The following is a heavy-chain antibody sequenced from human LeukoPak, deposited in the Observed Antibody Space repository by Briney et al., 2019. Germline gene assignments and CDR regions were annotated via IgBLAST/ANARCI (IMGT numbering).Heavy chain of an antibody. CDR1: GFTFSSYG. CDR2: ISYDGSNK. CDR3: AKDPVGRTTVTTSWFDP. Sequence: PGGSLRLSCAASGFTFSSYGMHWVRQAPGKGLEWVAVISYDGSNKYYADSVKGRFTISRDNSKNTLYLQMNSLRAEDTAVYYCAKDPVGRTTVTTSWFDPWGQGTLVTVSS. D-gene: IGHD4-17*01. J-gene: IGHJ5*02. V-gene: IGHV3-30*18.